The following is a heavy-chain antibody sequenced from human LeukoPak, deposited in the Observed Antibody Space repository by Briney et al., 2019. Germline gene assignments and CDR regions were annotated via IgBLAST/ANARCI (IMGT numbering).Heavy chain of an antibody. CDR2: ISGSGGNT. J-gene: IGHJ2*01. D-gene: IGHD4-23*01. V-gene: IGHV3-23*01. Sequence: GGSLRLSCAASGFIFSTYAMYWVRQAPGKGLEWVSAISGSGGNTFYGDSVKGRFTISRDNSKNMLFLQMNNLRAEDTAVYYCAKETTVGHWYSDLWSRGTLVTVSS. CDR3: AKETTVGHWYSDL. CDR1: GFIFSTYA.